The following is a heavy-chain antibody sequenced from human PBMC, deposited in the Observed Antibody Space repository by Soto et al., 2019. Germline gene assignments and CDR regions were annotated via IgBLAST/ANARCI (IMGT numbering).Heavy chain of an antibody. Sequence: SETLSLTCAVYGGSFSGYYWSWIRQPPGKGLEWIGEINHSGSTNYNPSLKSRVTISVDTSKNQFSLKLSSVTAADTAVYYCARGRDTAMVLLALNWFDPWGQGTLVTVSS. CDR2: INHSGST. J-gene: IGHJ5*02. CDR1: GGSFSGYY. CDR3: ARGRDTAMVLLALNWFDP. D-gene: IGHD5-18*01. V-gene: IGHV4-34*01.